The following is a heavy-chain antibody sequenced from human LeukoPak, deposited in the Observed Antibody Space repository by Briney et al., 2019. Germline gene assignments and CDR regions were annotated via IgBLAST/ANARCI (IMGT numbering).Heavy chain of an antibody. CDR2: FSGSGGST. D-gene: IGHD2-2*01. Sequence: GGSLRLSCAASGFTFSSYAMSWVRQAPGKGLEWVSAFSGSGGSTYYADSVKGRFTISRDNSKNTLYLQMNSLRAEDTAVYYCAKDLLVVPAAMQLDYWGQGTLVTVSS. V-gene: IGHV3-23*01. CDR1: GFTFSSYA. J-gene: IGHJ4*02. CDR3: AKDLLVVPAAMQLDY.